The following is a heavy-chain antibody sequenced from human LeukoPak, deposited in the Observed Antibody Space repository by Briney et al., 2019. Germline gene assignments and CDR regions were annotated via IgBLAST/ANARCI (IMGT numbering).Heavy chain of an antibody. CDR2: INAGNSNT. D-gene: IGHD4-17*01. V-gene: IGHV1-3*01. J-gene: IGHJ4*02. Sequence: ASVKVSCKASGYTFISYVVHWVRQASGQRLEWMGWINAGNSNTKSSQKFQDRVTITRDTSASAVYMELSSLRSEDTAVYYCARSRHNYGDFHLDYWGQGTLVTVSS. CDR1: GYTFISYV. CDR3: ARSRHNYGDFHLDY.